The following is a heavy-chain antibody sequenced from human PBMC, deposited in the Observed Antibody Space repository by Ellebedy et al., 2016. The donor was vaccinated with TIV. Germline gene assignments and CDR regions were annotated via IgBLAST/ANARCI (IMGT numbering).Heavy chain of an antibody. Sequence: GGSLRLXXAASGFTFSSYWMHWVRQAPGKGLVWVSRINSDGSSTSYADSVKGRFTISRDNAKNTLYLQMNSLRAEDTAVYYCAKEPDFDLSWFDPWGQGTLVTVSS. D-gene: IGHD3-9*01. CDR1: GFTFSSYW. J-gene: IGHJ5*02. V-gene: IGHV3-74*01. CDR2: INSDGSST. CDR3: AKEPDFDLSWFDP.